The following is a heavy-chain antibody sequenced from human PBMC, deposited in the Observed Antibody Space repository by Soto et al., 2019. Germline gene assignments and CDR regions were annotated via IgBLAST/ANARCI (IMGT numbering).Heavy chain of an antibody. CDR2: INHSGST. V-gene: IGHV4-34*01. J-gene: IGHJ5*02. CDR1: GGSFNGYY. CDR3: ERGHGIAAAGRSGVDWFDP. D-gene: IGHD6-13*01. Sequence: SETLSLTCAVSGGSFNGYYGSWVRQPPGKGREWIGEINHSGSTNDNTSLKSRVTISVDTSKNQFSLKLSSVTAADTAVYYCERGHGIAAAGRSGVDWFDPWGQGTLVTVSS.